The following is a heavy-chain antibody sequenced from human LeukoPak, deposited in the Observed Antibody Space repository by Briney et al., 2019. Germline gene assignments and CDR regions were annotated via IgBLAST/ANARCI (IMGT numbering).Heavy chain of an antibody. D-gene: IGHD3-10*01. V-gene: IGHV1-8*01. Sequence: EASVKVSCKASGYTFTSYDINWVRQATGQGLEWMGWMNPNSGNTGYAQKFQGRVTMTRNTSISTAYMELSSLRSEDTAVYYCARARGVIGRRSPAGYWGQGTLVTVSS. CDR3: ARARGVIGRRSPAGY. CDR2: MNPNSGNT. CDR1: GYTFTSYD. J-gene: IGHJ4*02.